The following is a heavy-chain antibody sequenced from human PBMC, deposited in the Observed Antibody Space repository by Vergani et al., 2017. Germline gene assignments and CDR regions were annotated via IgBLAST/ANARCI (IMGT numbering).Heavy chain of an antibody. V-gene: IGHV4-34*02. J-gene: IGHJ4*02. CDR3: AVRPRVKRVAGVIVTKRTFDY. Sequence: QVQLQQWGAGVVKPSGTLSLTCAVFGESFSSFYWSWIRQPPGKGLEWIGEINNDGHTNYNPSLESRVTVSRDTAKNQFSLNLMSVTAADTAMYYCAVRPRVKRVAGVIVTKRTFDYWSQGSLVTVSS. CDR1: GESFSSFY. D-gene: IGHD3-10*01. CDR2: INNDGHT.